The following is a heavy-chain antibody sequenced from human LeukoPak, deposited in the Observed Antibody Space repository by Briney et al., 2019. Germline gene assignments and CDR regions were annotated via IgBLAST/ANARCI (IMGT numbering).Heavy chain of an antibody. CDR2: INSDGSST. V-gene: IGHV3-74*01. J-gene: IGHJ6*04. CDR3: ARVEILNDYYAGYYYGMDV. D-gene: IGHD3-9*01. Sequence: GGSLRLSCAASGFTFSSYWMHWVRQAPGKGLVWVSRINSDGSSTSYEDSVKGRFTISRDNAKNTLYLQMNSLRAEDTAVYYCARVEILNDYYAGYYYGMDVWGKGTTVTVSS. CDR1: GFTFSSYW.